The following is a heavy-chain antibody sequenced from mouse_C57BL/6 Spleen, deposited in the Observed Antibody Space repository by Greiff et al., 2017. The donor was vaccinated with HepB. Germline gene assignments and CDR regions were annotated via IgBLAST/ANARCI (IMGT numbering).Heavy chain of an antibody. CDR2: IYPSDSET. CDR3: ARAVARYFDV. V-gene: IGHV1-61*01. Sequence: QVQLQQPGAELVRPGSSVKLSCKASGYTFTSYWMDWVKQRPGQGLEWIGNIYPSDSETHYNQKFKDKATLTVDKSSSTAYMQLSSLTSEASAVYYCARAVARYFDVWGTGTTVTVSS. J-gene: IGHJ1*03. CDR1: GYTFTSYW.